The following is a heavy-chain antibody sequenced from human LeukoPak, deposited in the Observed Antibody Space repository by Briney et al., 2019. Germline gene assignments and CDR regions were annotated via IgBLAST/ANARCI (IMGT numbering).Heavy chain of an antibody. D-gene: IGHD3-22*01. CDR1: GFTFSAYA. V-gene: IGHV3-23*01. Sequence: PGGSLRLSCAASGFTFSAYAMTWVSQAPGKGLEWVSVISGSCDSTYYADSVKGRFTVSRDNSKNTLYLQMNSLRAEDTAVYYCATDPGTMIVVPWGQGTLVTVSS. CDR2: ISGSCDST. J-gene: IGHJ4*02. CDR3: ATDPGTMIVVP.